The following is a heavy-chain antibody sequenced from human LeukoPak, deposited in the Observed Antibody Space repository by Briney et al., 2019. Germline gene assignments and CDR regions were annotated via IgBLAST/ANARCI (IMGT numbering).Heavy chain of an antibody. J-gene: IGHJ4*02. V-gene: IGHV1-18*01. CDR3: ARGQRVGYSGYDFARPFDY. CDR1: GYTFTSYG. D-gene: IGHD5-12*01. Sequence: ASVKVSCKASGYTFTSYGISWVRQAPGQGLEWMGWISAYNGNTNYAQKLQGRVTMTTDTSTSTAYMELRSLRSDDTAVYYCARGQRVGYSGYDFARPFDYWGQGTLVTVSS. CDR2: ISAYNGNT.